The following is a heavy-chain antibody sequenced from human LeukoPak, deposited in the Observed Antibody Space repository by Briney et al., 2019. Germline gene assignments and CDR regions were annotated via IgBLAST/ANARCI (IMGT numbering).Heavy chain of an antibody. Sequence: SQTLSLTCAVSGGSISSGGYSWSWIRQPPGKGLDWIGYIYHSGSTYYNPSLKSRVTISVDRSKNQFSLKLNSVTAADTAVYYCARGIADAFDIWGPGTMVTVSS. J-gene: IGHJ3*02. CDR3: ARGIADAFDI. CDR2: IYHSGST. V-gene: IGHV4-30-2*01. CDR1: GGSISSGGYS. D-gene: IGHD2-15*01.